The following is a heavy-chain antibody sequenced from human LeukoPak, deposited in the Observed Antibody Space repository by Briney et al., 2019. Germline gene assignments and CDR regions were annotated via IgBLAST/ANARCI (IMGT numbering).Heavy chain of an antibody. Sequence: KTGGSLRLSCVASGFIFSSYSMNWVRQAPGKGLEWVSSISSRCTYIYHADSVKGRFTISRDNAKNSLFLQMNSLRAEDTAVYFCVKSTRAVMAMMDVWGKGTTVTVSS. V-gene: IGHV3-21*01. J-gene: IGHJ6*04. CDR1: GFIFSSYS. CDR3: VKSTRAVMAMMDV. D-gene: IGHD3-16*01. CDR2: ISSRCTYI.